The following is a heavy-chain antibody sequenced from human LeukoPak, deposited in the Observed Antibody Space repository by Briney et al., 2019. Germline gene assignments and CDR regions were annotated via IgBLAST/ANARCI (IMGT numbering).Heavy chain of an antibody. CDR3: ARDGAVVVPAAISGLMDV. V-gene: IGHV3-30-3*01. Sequence: GRSLRLSCAASGFTFSSYAMHWVRQAPGKGLEWVAVISYDGSNKYYADSVKGRFTISRDNSKNTLYLQMNSLRAEDTAVYYCARDGAVVVPAAISGLMDVWAKGPRSPSP. D-gene: IGHD2-2*01. CDR2: ISYDGSNK. CDR1: GFTFSSYA. J-gene: IGHJ6*02.